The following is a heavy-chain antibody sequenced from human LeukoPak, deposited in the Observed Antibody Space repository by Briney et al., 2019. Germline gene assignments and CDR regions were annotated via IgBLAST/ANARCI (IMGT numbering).Heavy chain of an antibody. D-gene: IGHD3-3*01. V-gene: IGHV4-31*03. CDR1: GGSISSGGYY. Sequence: SQTLSLTCTVSGGSISSGGYYWSWIRQHPGKGLEWIGYIYYSGSTYYNPSLKSRVTISADTSKNQFSLKLSSVTAADTAVYYCARDQWSITIFGAAGAFDIWGQGTMVTVSS. CDR2: IYYSGST. J-gene: IGHJ3*02. CDR3: ARDQWSITIFGAAGAFDI.